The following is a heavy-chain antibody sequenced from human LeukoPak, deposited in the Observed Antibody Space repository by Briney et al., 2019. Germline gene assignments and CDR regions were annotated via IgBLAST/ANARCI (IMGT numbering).Heavy chain of an antibody. Sequence: PSETLSLTCAVYGGSFSGYYWSWIRQPPGKGLEWIGEINHSGSTNYNPSLKSRVTISVDTSKNQFSLKLSSVTAADTAVYYCARSFSPNYYDLLDYWGQGTLVTVSS. CDR3: ARSFSPNYYDLLDY. CDR2: INHSGST. CDR1: GGSFSGYY. V-gene: IGHV4-34*01. J-gene: IGHJ4*02. D-gene: IGHD3-22*01.